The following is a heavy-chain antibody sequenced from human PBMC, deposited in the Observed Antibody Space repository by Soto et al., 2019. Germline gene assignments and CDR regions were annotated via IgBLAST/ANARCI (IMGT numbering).Heavy chain of an antibody. V-gene: IGHV4-34*01. CDR1: GGSLTGYY. CDR3: ARGGAPNWFGP. D-gene: IGHD1-26*01. CDR2: INHSGST. Sequence: SETLSLTCAVYGGSLTGYYWNWIRQPPGKGLEWIGEINHSGSTNYIPSLKSRVTISVDTSKNQFSLKLSSVTAADTAVYYCARGGAPNWFGPWGQGTLVTVSS. J-gene: IGHJ5*02.